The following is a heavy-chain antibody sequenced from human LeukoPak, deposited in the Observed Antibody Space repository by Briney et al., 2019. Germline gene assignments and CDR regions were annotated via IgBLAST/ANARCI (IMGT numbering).Heavy chain of an antibody. V-gene: IGHV3-7*01. Sequence: GGSLRLSCEVSGLIFRRYWMSWVRQAPGKGLEWVANINQDGSEKYFVDSVRGRFTISRDNAKNLLHLQMNTLRAEDTAVYYCARERDGRFFDYWGQGTLVTVSS. CDR1: GLIFRRYW. CDR2: INQDGSEK. D-gene: IGHD5-24*01. J-gene: IGHJ4*02. CDR3: ARERDGRFFDY.